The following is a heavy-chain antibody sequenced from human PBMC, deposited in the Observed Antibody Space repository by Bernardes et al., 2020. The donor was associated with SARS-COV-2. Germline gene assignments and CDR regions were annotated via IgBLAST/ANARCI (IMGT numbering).Heavy chain of an antibody. CDR2: INAGNGNT. V-gene: IGHV1-3*01. D-gene: IGHD3-22*01. CDR1: GYTFTSYA. CDR3: ARDSDDSSGPAFDI. J-gene: IGHJ3*02. Sequence: ASVKVSCKASGYTFTSYAMHWVRQAPGQRLEWMGWINAGNGNTKYSQKFQGRVTITRDTSASTAYMELSSLRSENTAVYYCARDSDDSSGPAFDIWGQGTMVTVSS.